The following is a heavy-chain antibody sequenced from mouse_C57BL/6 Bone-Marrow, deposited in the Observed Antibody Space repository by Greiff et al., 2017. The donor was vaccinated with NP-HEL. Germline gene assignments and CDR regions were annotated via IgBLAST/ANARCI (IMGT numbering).Heavy chain of an antibody. J-gene: IGHJ3*01. Sequence: QVQLKQPGAELVMPGASVKLSCKASGYTFTSYWMHWVKQRPGQGLEWIGEIDPSDSYTNYNQKFKGKSTLTVDKSSSTAYMQLSSLTSEDSAVYYCARLGLLGAYWGQGTLVTVSA. CDR3: ARLGLLGAY. D-gene: IGHD1-1*01. CDR1: GYTFTSYW. V-gene: IGHV1-69*01. CDR2: IDPSDSYT.